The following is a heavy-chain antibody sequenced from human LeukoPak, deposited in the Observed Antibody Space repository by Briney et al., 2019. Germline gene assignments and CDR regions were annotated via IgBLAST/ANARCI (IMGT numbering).Heavy chain of an antibody. J-gene: IGHJ4*02. D-gene: IGHD6-19*01. CDR1: GYRFTTFW. Sequence: GESLKISLKGFGYRFTTFWIGRVPQMPRKGLEWVGIFYTGDSDNRYSPSFQGQVTISDDKSISTAYLQWSSLKASDTAMYYCARRDSSGSEDYWGQGTLVTVSS. CDR2: FYTGDSDN. V-gene: IGHV5-51*01. CDR3: ARRDSSGSEDY.